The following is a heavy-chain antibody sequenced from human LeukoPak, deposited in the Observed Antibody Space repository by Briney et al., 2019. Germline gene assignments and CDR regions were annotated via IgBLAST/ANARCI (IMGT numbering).Heavy chain of an antibody. V-gene: IGHV3-23*01. CDR1: DFSFITYA. CDR2: ISGVGDAT. CDR3: AKGGLVHRFDP. Sequence: GGSLRLSCAASDFSFITYAMSWVRQAPGKGLEWVSTISGVGDATYYADSVKGRFTISRDNSKNTLYLQMNSLRADDTAVYYCAKGGLVHRFDPWGQGTLVTVSS. J-gene: IGHJ5*02.